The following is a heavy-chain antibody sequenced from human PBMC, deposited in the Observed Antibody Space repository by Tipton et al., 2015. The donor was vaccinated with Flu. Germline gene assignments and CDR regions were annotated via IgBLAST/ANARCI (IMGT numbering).Heavy chain of an antibody. V-gene: IGHV4-59*01. Sequence: TLSLTCTVSGVSISSYYWSWVRQSPGKGLEWIGYIDKSGNTNYNPSLKSRVTIVLDTSKNQFSLKLTSVTAAYTAVYYCARDSMVRGTIGPWGQGTLVTVSS. CDR2: IDKSGNT. D-gene: IGHD3-10*01. CDR1: GVSISSYY. CDR3: ARDSMVRGTIGP. J-gene: IGHJ5*02.